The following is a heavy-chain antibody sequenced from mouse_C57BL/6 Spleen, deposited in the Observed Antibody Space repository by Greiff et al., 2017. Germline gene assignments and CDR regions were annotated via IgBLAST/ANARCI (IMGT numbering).Heavy chain of an antibody. CDR1: GYTFTSYW. CDR2: IDPSDSYT. J-gene: IGHJ1*03. V-gene: IGHV1-50*01. Sequence: QVQLQQPGAELVKPGASVKLSCKASGYTFTSYWMQWVKQRPGQGLEWIGEIDPSDSYTNYNQKFKGKATWTVDTSSSAAYMQLSSLTSEDSAVYYCARSDYGSSYWYFDVWGTGTTVTVAA. CDR3: ARSDYGSSYWYFDV. D-gene: IGHD1-1*01.